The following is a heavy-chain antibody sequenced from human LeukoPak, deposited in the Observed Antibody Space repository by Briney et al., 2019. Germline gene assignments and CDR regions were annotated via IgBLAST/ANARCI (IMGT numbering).Heavy chain of an antibody. CDR2: IYARGST. V-gene: IGHV4-4*07. CDR3: ARKALPGNWFDP. J-gene: IGHJ5*02. CDR1: GDSISSYY. Sequence: SETLSLTCTVSGDSISSYYWSWIRQPAGKGLEWIGRIYARGSTNYNPSLKSRVTMSLDTSKNQFSLNLSSVTAADTAVYYCARKALPGNWFDPWGQGTLVTVSS.